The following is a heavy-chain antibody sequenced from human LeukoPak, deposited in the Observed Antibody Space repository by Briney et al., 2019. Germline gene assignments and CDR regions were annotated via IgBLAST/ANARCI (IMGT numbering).Heavy chain of an antibody. V-gene: IGHV1-8*01. CDR1: GYPFPSFV. J-gene: IGHJ4*02. D-gene: IGHD6-13*01. CDR3: ARIAAAGNRRLNY. Sequence: ASVKVSSKASGYPFPSFVVNWVRQATGKGLGWMGWMNPDSGNTGYAQKFQGRIIVSRNTSISTAYMELSSLTSEDTAIYYCARIAAAGNRRLNYWGQGTLVTVAS. CDR2: MNPDSGNT.